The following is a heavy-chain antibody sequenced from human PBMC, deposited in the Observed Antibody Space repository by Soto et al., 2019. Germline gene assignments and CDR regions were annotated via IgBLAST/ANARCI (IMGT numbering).Heavy chain of an antibody. CDR1: GYTFTSYG. Sequence: ASVEVSCKASGYTFTSYGISWVRRAPGQGLEWMGWISAYNGNTNYAQKLQGRVTMTTDTSTSTAYMELRSLRSDDTAVYYCARAPASEGDYYYGMDVWGQGTTVTVSS. CDR2: ISAYNGNT. J-gene: IGHJ6*02. D-gene: IGHD2-2*01. V-gene: IGHV1-18*01. CDR3: ARAPASEGDYYYGMDV.